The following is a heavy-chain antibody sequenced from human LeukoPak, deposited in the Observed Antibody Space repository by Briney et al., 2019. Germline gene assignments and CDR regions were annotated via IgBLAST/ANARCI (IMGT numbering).Heavy chain of an antibody. V-gene: IGHV3-30*02. CDR3: ARDIRGSTTRYYGMDV. Sequence: GGSLRLSCAASGFTFSSYGMHWVRQAPGKGLEWVAFIRYDGSNKYYADSVKGRFTISRDNSKNTLYLQMNSLRAEDTAVYYCARDIRGSTTRYYGMDVWGQGTTVTVSS. J-gene: IGHJ6*02. D-gene: IGHD2/OR15-2a*01. CDR2: IRYDGSNK. CDR1: GFTFSSYG.